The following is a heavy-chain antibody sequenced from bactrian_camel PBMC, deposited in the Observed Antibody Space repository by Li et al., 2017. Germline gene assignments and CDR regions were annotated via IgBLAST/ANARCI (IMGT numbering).Heavy chain of an antibody. Sequence: DVQLVESGGGSVETGGSLRLSCAASGITYCMAWFRQSPGTAREGVAMINTQLHTTYYADPVKGRFTIAQDNAANTVYLQMNSLKPEDTATYYCAAEDYCGGSWDLEANYLYWGRGTQVTVS. V-gene: IGHV3S40*01. J-gene: IGHJ4*01. D-gene: IGHD6*01. CDR2: INTQLHTT. CDR1: GITYC. CDR3: AAEDYCGGSWDLEANYLY.